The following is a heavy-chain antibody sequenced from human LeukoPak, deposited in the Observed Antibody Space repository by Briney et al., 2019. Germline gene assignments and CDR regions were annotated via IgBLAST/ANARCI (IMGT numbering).Heavy chain of an antibody. CDR2: IYYSGST. J-gene: IGHJ4*02. CDR3: ASHAYYDILTGYYKGYYFDY. D-gene: IGHD3-9*01. CDR1: GGSISSSSYY. Sequence: PSETLSLTCTVSGGSISSSSYYWGWIRQPPGKGLEWIGSIYYSGSTYYNPSLKSRVTISVDTSKNQFSLKLSSVTAADTAVYYCASHAYYDILTGYYKGYYFDYWGQGTLVTVSS. V-gene: IGHV4-39*01.